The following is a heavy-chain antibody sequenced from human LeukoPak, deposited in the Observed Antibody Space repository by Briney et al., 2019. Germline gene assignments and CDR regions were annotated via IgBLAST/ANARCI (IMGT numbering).Heavy chain of an antibody. D-gene: IGHD2-21*02. Sequence: GGSLRLSCAASGFTFSNAWMSWVRQAPGKGLEWVSAIHSSGGNTYYADSVKGRFTISRDNSKNTLYLQMNSLRAEDTAVYYCAKDSRYCGNDCYSFFDYWGQGTLVTVSS. CDR1: GFTFSNAW. CDR2: IHSSGGNT. J-gene: IGHJ4*02. CDR3: AKDSRYCGNDCYSFFDY. V-gene: IGHV3-23*01.